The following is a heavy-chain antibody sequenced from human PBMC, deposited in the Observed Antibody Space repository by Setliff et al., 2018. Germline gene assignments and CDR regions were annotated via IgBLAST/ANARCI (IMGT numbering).Heavy chain of an antibody. Sequence: SETLSLTCTVSGYSISSGYIWGWVRQPPGKGLEWVGNIGHTGSTNYNPSLKSRVTISVDTSKNQFSLKLNSVTAADTAVYYCARGPTMGATYFDSWGQGTLVTVSS. CDR2: IGHTGST. D-gene: IGHD1-26*01. CDR3: ARGPTMGATYFDS. J-gene: IGHJ4*02. CDR1: GYSISSGYI. V-gene: IGHV4-38-2*02.